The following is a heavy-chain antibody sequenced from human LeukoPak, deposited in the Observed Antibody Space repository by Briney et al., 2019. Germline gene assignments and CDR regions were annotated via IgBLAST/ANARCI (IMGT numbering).Heavy chain of an antibody. CDR2: IRFDGSNK. CDR3: ARGDGYCSSASCSGN. D-gene: IGHD2-2*03. Sequence: GGSLRLSCAVSGFTRNTYGMQWVRQAPGKALEWVAFIRFDGSNKYYADSVKGRFTISRDNSKNTLYLQMKSLRPEDTAVYYCARGDGYCSSASCSGNWGQGTLVTVSS. V-gene: IGHV3-30*02. CDR1: GFTRNTYG. J-gene: IGHJ4*02.